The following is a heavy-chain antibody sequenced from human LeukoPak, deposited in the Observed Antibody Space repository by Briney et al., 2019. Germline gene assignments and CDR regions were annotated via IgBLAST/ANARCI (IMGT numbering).Heavy chain of an antibody. CDR1: GYTFTSYD. Sequence: ASVTVSCTASGYTFTSYDINWVRQATGQGLEWMGWMNPNSGNTGYAQKFQGRVTMTRNTSISTAYMELSSLRSEDTAVYYCATVPVGTGMYYYDSSGYLDYWGQGTLVTVSS. V-gene: IGHV1-8*01. J-gene: IGHJ4*02. CDR3: ATVPVGTGMYYYDSSGYLDY. D-gene: IGHD3-22*01. CDR2: MNPNSGNT.